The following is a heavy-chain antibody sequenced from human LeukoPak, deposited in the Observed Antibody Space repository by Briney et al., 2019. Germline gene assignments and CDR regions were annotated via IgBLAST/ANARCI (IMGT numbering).Heavy chain of an antibody. CDR2: IYTSGGT. Sequence: SETLSLTCTVSGGSISSYYWTWVRQPAGKGLEWIGRIYTSGGTNYNPSLKSRVTMSVDTSENRFSLKLTSVTAAGTAVYYCARAPSYNSARLDVWGQGTTVTVSS. CDR1: GGSISSYY. J-gene: IGHJ6*02. D-gene: IGHD1-1*01. CDR3: ARAPSYNSARLDV. V-gene: IGHV4-4*07.